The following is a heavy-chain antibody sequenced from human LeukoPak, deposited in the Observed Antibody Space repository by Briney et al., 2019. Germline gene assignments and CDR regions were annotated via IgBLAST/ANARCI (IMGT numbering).Heavy chain of an antibody. CDR3: ARTYCSGGRCYPGWFDP. Sequence: GGSLRLSCAASGFRFSSYEMNWVRQAPGKGLEWVSYISSSGSTIHYADSVKGRFTIFRDNAKNSLYLQMNSLRAEDMAVYYCARTYCSGGRCYPGWFDPWGQGTLVTVSS. J-gene: IGHJ5*02. D-gene: IGHD2-15*01. CDR2: ISSSGSTI. V-gene: IGHV3-48*03. CDR1: GFRFSSYE.